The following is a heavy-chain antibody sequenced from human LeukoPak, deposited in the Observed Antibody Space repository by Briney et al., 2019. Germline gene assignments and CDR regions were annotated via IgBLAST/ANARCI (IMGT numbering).Heavy chain of an antibody. J-gene: IGHJ5*02. CDR3: ASGGYSYGYKWFDP. D-gene: IGHD5-18*01. CDR1: GDSVSSNSAA. V-gene: IGHV6-1*01. CDR2: TYYRSKWYN. Sequence: SQTLSLTCAISGDSVSSNSAAWNWIRQSPSRGLEWLGRTYYRSKWYNDYAVSVKSRITINPDTSKNQFSLQLNSVTPEDTAVYYRASGGYSYGYKWFDPWGQGTLVTVSS.